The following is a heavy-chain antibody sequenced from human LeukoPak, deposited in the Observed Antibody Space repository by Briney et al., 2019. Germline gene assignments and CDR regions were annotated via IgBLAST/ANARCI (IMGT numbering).Heavy chain of an antibody. CDR2: ISVYNGDT. CDR1: GYTFGTFG. V-gene: IGHV1-18*01. J-gene: IGHJ5*02. CDR3: ARDHMAARPGWFDA. D-gene: IGHD6-6*01. Sequence: ASVKVSCKASGYTFGTFGINWVRQAPGQGLEWMGWISVYNGDTKYAQKFQGRVTMTTDTSTNTTYMEVRSLTFDDTAVYYCARDHMAARPGWFDAWGQGTLVTVSA.